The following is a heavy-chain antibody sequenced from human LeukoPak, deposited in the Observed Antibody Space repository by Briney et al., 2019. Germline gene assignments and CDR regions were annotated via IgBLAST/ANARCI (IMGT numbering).Heavy chain of an antibody. CDR3: ARGGSSSKAFDI. CDR2: IIPIFGTA. Sequence: ASVKVSCKASGGTFSSYAISWVRQAPGQGLEWMGGIIPIFGTANYAQKFQGRVTITADESTSTAYMELGSLRSEDTAVYYCARGGSSSKAFDIWGQGTMVTVSS. D-gene: IGHD6-6*01. V-gene: IGHV1-69*13. J-gene: IGHJ3*02. CDR1: GGTFSSYA.